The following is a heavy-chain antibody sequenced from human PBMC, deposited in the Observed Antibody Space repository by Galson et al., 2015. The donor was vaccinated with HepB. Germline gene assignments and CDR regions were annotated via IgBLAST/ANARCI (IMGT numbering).Heavy chain of an antibody. CDR3: ARDRETAAPAADLDAFVI. V-gene: IGHV4-4*07. Sequence: RQPAGKGLEWIGRIYTSGSTNYNPSLKSRVTMSVDTSKNQFSLKLSSVTAADTAVYYCARDRETAAPAADLDAFVIWGQGTMVTVSS. D-gene: IGHD6-13*01. J-gene: IGHJ3*02. CDR2: IYTSGST.